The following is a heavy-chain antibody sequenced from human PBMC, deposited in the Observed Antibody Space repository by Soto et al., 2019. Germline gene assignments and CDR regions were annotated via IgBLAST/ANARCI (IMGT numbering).Heavy chain of an antibody. J-gene: IGHJ4*02. CDR1: GGSISSSSYY. D-gene: IGHD3-3*01. CDR2: IYYSGST. Sequence: PSETLSLTCTVSGGSISSSSYYWGWIRQPPGKGLEWIGSIYYSGSTYYNPSLKSRVTISVDTSKNQFSLKLSSVTAADTAVYYCARYNRITIFGVVTAQLGESQSIDYWGQGTLVTVSS. CDR3: ARYNRITIFGVVTAQLGESQSIDY. V-gene: IGHV4-39*01.